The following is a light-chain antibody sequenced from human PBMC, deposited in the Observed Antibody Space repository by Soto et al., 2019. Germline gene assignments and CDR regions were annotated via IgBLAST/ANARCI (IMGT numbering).Light chain of an antibody. CDR1: SSDVGGYNY. Sequence: QSALTQPRTVSGSPGQSVTISCTGTSSDVGGYNYVSWYQQHPGKAPKLMIYDVSKRPSGVPDRFSGSKSGNTASLTISGAQAEEGGDYFCCSYASSNTFVFGTGTKLTVL. J-gene: IGLJ1*01. CDR2: DVS. V-gene: IGLV2-11*01. CDR3: CSYASSNTFV.